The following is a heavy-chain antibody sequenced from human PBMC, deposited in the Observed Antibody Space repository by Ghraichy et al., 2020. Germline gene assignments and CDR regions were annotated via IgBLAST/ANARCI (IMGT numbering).Heavy chain of an antibody. Sequence: SQTLSLTCTVSGGSISSYYWSWIRQPPGKGLEWIGYIYYSGSTNYNPSLKSRVTISVDTSKNQFSLKLSSVTAADTAVYYWASKEYSSSSRGFDYWGQGTLVTVSS. J-gene: IGHJ4*02. CDR2: IYYSGST. CDR1: GGSISSYY. V-gene: IGHV4-59*01. CDR3: ASKEYSSSSRGFDY. D-gene: IGHD6-6*01.